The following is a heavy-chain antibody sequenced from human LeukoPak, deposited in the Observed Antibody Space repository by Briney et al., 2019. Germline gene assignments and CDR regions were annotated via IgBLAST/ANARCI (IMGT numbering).Heavy chain of an antibody. CDR1: GFTFDDYA. D-gene: IGHD2-2*02. CDR3: AQDIGGHRRSVSCYIDS. Sequence: PGGSLRLSCATSGFTFDDYAMHWVRQAPGKGLEWVSLISSNGDNTNYADSVKGRFTISRDNSKDSLFLQMNSLRPEDAALYYCAQDIGGHRRSVSCYIDSWGQGTLVTVSS. CDR2: ISSNGDNT. V-gene: IGHV3-43D*03. J-gene: IGHJ4*02.